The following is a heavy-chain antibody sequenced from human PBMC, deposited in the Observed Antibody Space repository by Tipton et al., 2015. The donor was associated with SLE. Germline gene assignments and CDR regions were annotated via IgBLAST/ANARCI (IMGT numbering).Heavy chain of an antibody. CDR1: GFTLSDYN. J-gene: IGHJ6*03. Sequence: GSLRLSCAASGFTLSDYNMNWVRQAPGKGLEWVSFISTRGTYIYYADSVKGRFTISRDNTKNSLYLHMSSLRAEDTAVYYCAAVPHKRYADYYTDVWGKGTTVIVSS. D-gene: IGHD5-12*01. CDR2: ISTRGTYI. V-gene: IGHV3-21*01. CDR3: AAVPHKRYADYYTDV.